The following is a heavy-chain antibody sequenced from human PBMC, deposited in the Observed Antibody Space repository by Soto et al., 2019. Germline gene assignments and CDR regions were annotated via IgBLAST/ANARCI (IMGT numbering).Heavy chain of an antibody. D-gene: IGHD1-26*01. V-gene: IGHV3-21*04. CDR3: AKAKGRSNFYYSGLDV. Sequence: PGGSLRLSCAASGFTFSSYSMNWVRQAPGKGLEWVSSISSSSSYIYYADSVKGRFTISRDLSTNTLFLQMNSLRAADSAVYYCAKAKGRSNFYYSGLDVWGQGTTVTVSS. CDR1: GFTFSSYS. CDR2: ISSSSSYI. J-gene: IGHJ6*02.